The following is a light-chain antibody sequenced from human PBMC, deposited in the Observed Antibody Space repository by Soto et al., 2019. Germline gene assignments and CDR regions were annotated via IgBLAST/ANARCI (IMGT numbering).Light chain of an antibody. CDR3: QQYDDWPET. Sequence: EKVMTQSPATLSVSPGERATLSCRASQSVSSNLAWYQQKPGQAPGLLIYDASTRATGSPARFSGSGSGTEFTLTISSLQSEDLAVYYCQQYDDWPETFGQGTKVEIK. CDR1: QSVSSN. CDR2: DAS. V-gene: IGKV3-15*01. J-gene: IGKJ1*01.